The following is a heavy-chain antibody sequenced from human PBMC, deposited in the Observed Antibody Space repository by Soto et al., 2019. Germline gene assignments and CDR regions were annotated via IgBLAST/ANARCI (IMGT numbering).Heavy chain of an antibody. CDR1: GYTFTSYG. CDR3: ARAIISYGSGSYAWFDP. D-gene: IGHD3-10*01. Sequence: ASVKVSCKASGYTFTSYGISWVRQAPGQGLEWMGGIIPIFGTANYAQKFQGRVTITADESTSTAYMELSSLRSEDTAVYYCARAIISYGSGSYAWFDPWGQGTLVTVSS. V-gene: IGHV1-69*13. J-gene: IGHJ5*02. CDR2: IIPIFGTA.